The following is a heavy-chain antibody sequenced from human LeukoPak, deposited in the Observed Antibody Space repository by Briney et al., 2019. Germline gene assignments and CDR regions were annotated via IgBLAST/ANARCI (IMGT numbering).Heavy chain of an antibody. CDR1: GYTFTGYY. CDR3: ARTVTTSLYYFDY. Sequence: ASVKVSCKASGYTFTGYYMHWVRQAPGQGLEWMGWINPNSGGTNYAQNFQGRVTMTRDTSISTAYMELSRLRSDDTAVYYCARTVTTSLYYFDYWGQGTLVTVSS. V-gene: IGHV1-2*02. CDR2: INPNSGGT. D-gene: IGHD4-17*01. J-gene: IGHJ4*02.